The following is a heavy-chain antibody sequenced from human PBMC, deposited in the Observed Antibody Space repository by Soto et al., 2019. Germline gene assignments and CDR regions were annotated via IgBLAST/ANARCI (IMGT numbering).Heavy chain of an antibody. CDR3: ARSKGDTAMVKVSDY. Sequence: ACKASVDAFSSYTMSWLRQTNGQGLEWMGRIIPILGIANYAQKFQGRVTITADKSTSTAYMELSSLRSEDTAVYYCARSKGDTAMVKVSDYWGQGTLVTVSS. J-gene: IGHJ4*02. CDR1: VDAFSSYT. CDR2: IIPILGIA. V-gene: IGHV1-69*02. D-gene: IGHD5-18*01.